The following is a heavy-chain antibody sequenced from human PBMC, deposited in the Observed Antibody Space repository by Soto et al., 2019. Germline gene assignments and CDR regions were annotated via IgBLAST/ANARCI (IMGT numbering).Heavy chain of an antibody. V-gene: IGHV4-39*01. CDR1: RDSISSRGYY. J-gene: IGHJ5*02. Sequence: SGTLYLSCTVYRDSISSRGYYWGWIRQPPRKGLDWIGTIYYSGSTYYNPSLKSRVTISVDTSKNQFYLKLSSVTAADTALYYGATSNWLYPPAQGTPVTVS. CDR2: IYYSGST. CDR3: ATSNWLYP.